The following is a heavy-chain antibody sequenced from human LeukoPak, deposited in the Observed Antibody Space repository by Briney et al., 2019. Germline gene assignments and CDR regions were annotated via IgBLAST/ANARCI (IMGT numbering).Heavy chain of an antibody. Sequence: AGGPLRLSCSASGFPFSSYPMHWLRQSPGKGREYVSAISDNGGDTYYADSVKGRLTISRDNSKNTLFLHMRSRRPEDTPVYYCACPERGYSHGYGYWGQGTLVTVSS. D-gene: IGHD5-18*01. V-gene: IGHV3-64D*06. CDR3: ACPERGYSHGYGY. J-gene: IGHJ4*02. CDR2: ISDNGGDT. CDR1: GFPFSSYP.